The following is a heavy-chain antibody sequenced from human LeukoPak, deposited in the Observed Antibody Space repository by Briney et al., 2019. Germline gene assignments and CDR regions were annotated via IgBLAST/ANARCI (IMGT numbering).Heavy chain of an antibody. D-gene: IGHD6-19*01. CDR2: INTDGSST. Sequence: GGSLRLSCAASGFTFSTYWMHWVRQAPGKGLVWVSRINTDGSSTSYADSVKGRFTISRDNAKNSLYLQMNSLRGEDTAMYYCASGGGWLVHYWGQGTQVTVSS. CDR1: GFTFSTYW. J-gene: IGHJ4*02. V-gene: IGHV3-74*01. CDR3: ASGGGWLVHY.